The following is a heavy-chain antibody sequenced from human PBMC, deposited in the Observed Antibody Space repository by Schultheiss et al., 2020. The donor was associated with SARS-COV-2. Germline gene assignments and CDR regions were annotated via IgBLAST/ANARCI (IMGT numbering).Heavy chain of an antibody. CDR3: ARDVHMLGVLRQGYYYGMDV. D-gene: IGHD1-26*01. V-gene: IGHV3-74*01. J-gene: IGHJ6*02. Sequence: GGSLRLSCAASGFTFSSYWMHWVRQAPGKGLVWVSRINSDGSSTSYADSVKGRFTISRDNAKNTLYLQMNSLRAEDTAVYYCARDVHMLGVLRQGYYYGMDVWGQGTTVTVSS. CDR2: INSDGSST. CDR1: GFTFSSYW.